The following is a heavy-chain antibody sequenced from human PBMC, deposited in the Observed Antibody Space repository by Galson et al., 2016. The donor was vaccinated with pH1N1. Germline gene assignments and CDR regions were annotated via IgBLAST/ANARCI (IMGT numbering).Heavy chain of an antibody. J-gene: IGHJ4*02. Sequence: SAKVSCKASGYSVTRYYMHWVRQAPGQGLEWMGIIDPSDGSTTYSPKFQGRITLTRDTSTNSVYMELSTLRPDDTAIYFCARRYYFDFWGQGTRVTVSS. CDR2: IDPSDGST. V-gene: IGHV1-46*01. D-gene: IGHD3-9*01. CDR3: ARRYYFDF. CDR1: GYSVTRYY.